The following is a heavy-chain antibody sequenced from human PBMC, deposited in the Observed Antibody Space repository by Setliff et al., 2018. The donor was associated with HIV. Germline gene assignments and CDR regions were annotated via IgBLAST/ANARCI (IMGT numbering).Heavy chain of an antibody. CDR2: VYYSGST. J-gene: IGHJ6*03. CDR3: ARGHDNKYYYFYYMDV. Sequence: PSETLSLTCTVSGGSISSGGPGYYWGWVRQPPGGGLEWIGSVYYSGSTYYNPSLRSRVTISVDTSKNQLSLRLTSMTAADTAVYYCARGHDNKYYYFYYMDVWGKGTTVTVSS. CDR1: GGSISSGGPGYY. D-gene: IGHD3-9*01. V-gene: IGHV4-39*02.